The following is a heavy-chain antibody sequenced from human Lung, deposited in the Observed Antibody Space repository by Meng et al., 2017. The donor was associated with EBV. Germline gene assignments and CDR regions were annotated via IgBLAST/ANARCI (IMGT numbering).Heavy chain of an antibody. D-gene: IGHD3-22*01. J-gene: IGHJ4*02. CDR3: ARALFDYYDSSGYYDY. CDR1: GGSFSGYY. Sequence: QVQLQESGPGLVKPSETLSLTCAFYGGSFSGYYWSWIRQPPGKGLEWIGEINHSGSTNYNPSLKSRVTISVDTSKNQFSLKLSSVTAADTAVYYCARALFDYYDSSGYYDYWGQGTLVTVSS. CDR2: INHSGST. V-gene: IGHV4-34*01.